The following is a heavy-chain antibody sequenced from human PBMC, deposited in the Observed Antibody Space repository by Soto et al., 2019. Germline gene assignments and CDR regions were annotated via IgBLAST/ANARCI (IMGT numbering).Heavy chain of an antibody. V-gene: IGHV3-33*06. CDR1: GFSFENYG. CDR2: IWYDGSLQ. Sequence: QVQMVESGGGVVQPGRSLRLSCAASGFSFENYGMHWVRQAPGRGLEWVAIIWYDGSLQYYAAAVKGRFAISRDNSKNPWYLEMNSLKAEDTAVYYCANLWGDSYNLGQSYNGMDVWGQGTTVIVSS. J-gene: IGHJ6*02. CDR3: ANLWGDSYNLGQSYNGMDV. D-gene: IGHD5-18*01.